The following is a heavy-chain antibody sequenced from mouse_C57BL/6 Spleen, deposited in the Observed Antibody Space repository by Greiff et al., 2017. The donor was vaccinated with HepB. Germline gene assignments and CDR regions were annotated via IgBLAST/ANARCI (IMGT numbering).Heavy chain of an antibody. V-gene: IGHV1-53*01. CDR2: INPSNGGT. D-gene: IGHD1-1*01. CDR1: GYTFTSYW. CDR3: ARSPSYYYGSSYEGDAMDY. Sequence: QVHVKQPGTELVKPGASVKLSCKASGYTFTSYWMHWVKQRPGQGLEWIGNINPSNGGTNYNEKFKSKATLTVDKSSSTAYMQLSSLTSEDSAVYYCARSPSYYYGSSYEGDAMDYWGQGTSVTVSS. J-gene: IGHJ4*01.